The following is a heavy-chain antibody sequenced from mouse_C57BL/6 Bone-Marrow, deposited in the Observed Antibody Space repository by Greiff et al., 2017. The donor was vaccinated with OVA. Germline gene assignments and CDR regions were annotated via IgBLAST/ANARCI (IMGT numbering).Heavy chain of an antibody. J-gene: IGHJ1*03. CDR1: GYAFSISW. D-gene: IGHD2-4*01. V-gene: IGHV1-82*01. Sequence: QVQLKHSGPELVKPGASVKISCKASGYAFSISWMNWVKQRPGKGLEWIGRIYPGDGDTNYNGKFKGKATLTADKSSSTAYMQLSSLTSEDSAVYFCAREDDYDWYFDVWGTGTTVTVSS. CDR2: IYPGDGDT. CDR3: AREDDYDWYFDV.